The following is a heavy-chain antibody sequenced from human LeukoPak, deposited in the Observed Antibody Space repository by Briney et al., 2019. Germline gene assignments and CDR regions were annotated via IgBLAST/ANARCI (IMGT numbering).Heavy chain of an antibody. J-gene: IGHJ5*02. CDR3: ARVQAVAVPTNWFDP. V-gene: IGHV4-59*11. CDR2: IYYSGST. Sequence: SETLSLTCTVSGGSISSHYGRWIRHPPGKGLEFIGYIYYSGSTNYHPSLKSRVTISVDTSKNQFSLKLSSVTAAETAVYYCARVQAVAVPTNWFDPWGQGTLVTVSS. CDR1: GGSISSHY. D-gene: IGHD6-19*01.